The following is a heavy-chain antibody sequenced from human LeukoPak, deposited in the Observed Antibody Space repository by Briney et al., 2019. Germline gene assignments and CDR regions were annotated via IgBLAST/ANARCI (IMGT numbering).Heavy chain of an antibody. D-gene: IGHD2-2*01. V-gene: IGHV1-69*05. CDR1: GGTFSSYA. J-gene: IGHJ6*02. Sequence: ASVKVSCKASGGTFSSYAISWVRQAPGQGLEWMGGIIPIFGTANYAQKFQGRVTITTDESTSTAYMELSSLRSEDTAVYYCARVVEYQLLSRYYGMDVWGQGTTVTVSS. CDR3: ARVVEYQLLSRYYGMDV. CDR2: IIPIFGTA.